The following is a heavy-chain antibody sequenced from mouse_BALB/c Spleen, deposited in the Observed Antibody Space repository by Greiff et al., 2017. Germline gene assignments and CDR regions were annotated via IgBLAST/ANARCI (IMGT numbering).Heavy chain of an antibody. CDR1: GFTFSDYY. V-gene: IGHV5-4*02. CDR2: ISDGGSYT. CDR3: ARAYYEGFAY. Sequence: DVQLVESGGGLVKPGGSLKLSCAASGFTFSDYYMYWVRQTPEKRLEWVATISDGGSYTYYPDSVKGRFTISRDNAKNNLYLQMSSLKSEDTAMYYCARAYYEGFAYWGQGTLVTVSA. D-gene: IGHD1-1*01. J-gene: IGHJ3*01.